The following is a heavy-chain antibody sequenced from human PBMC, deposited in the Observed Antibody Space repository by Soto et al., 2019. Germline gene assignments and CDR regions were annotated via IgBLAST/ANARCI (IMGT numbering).Heavy chain of an antibody. V-gene: IGHV1-46*01. CDR3: ARGGGSYYYFDY. CDR2: INPSGGDT. CDR1: QYDFRDYG. J-gene: IGHJ4*02. D-gene: IGHD1-26*01. Sequence: ASVKVSCKASQYDFRDYGFSWVRLAPGQGLEWMGMINPSGGDTSYAQKFQGRVTLTRDPSTSTVYMELRSLRSEDTAVHYCARGGGSYYYFDYWGQGTLVTVSS.